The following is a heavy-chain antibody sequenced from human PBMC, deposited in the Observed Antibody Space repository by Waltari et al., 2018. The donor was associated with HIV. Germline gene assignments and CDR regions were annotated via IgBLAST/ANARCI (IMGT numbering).Heavy chain of an antibody. V-gene: IGHV3-9*01. J-gene: IGHJ4*02. CDR2: ISWNSGST. D-gene: IGHD6-19*01. Sequence: EVQLVESGGGLVQPGRSLRLSCAASGFTFDDYAIHWFRQAPGKGLEWVSGISWNSGSTGYADSVKGRFTISRDNAKNSLYLQMNSLRAEDTALYYCAKEWAGRVFDYWGQGTLVTVSS. CDR3: AKEWAGRVFDY. CDR1: GFTFDDYA.